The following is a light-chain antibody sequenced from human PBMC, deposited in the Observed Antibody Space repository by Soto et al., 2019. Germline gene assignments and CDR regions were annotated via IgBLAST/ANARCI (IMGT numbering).Light chain of an antibody. CDR1: QSVTSN. Sequence: EIVMTQSPATLSVSPGERATLSCRASQSVTSNLAWYQKKPGQAPRLLIYGASTRATGIPARFSGSGSGTDFTLTISSLEPEDFAVYYCQQRSNWPLTFGGGTRVEIK. CDR2: GAS. V-gene: IGKV3-15*01. J-gene: IGKJ4*01. CDR3: QQRSNWPLT.